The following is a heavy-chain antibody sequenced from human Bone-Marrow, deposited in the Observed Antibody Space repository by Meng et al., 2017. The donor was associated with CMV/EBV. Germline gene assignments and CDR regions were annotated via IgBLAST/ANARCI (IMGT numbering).Heavy chain of an antibody. CDR3: TRGIVDLVTHYYYHGMDV. V-gene: IGHV3-49*04. CDR2: IRGKAYGGTP. CDR1: GFTFGDHA. J-gene: IGHJ6*02. D-gene: IGHD4-11*01. Sequence: GESLKISCKASGFTFGDHAVTWVRQAPGKGLEWVGFIRGKAYGGTPEYAASVRGRFSISRDDSKSVAYLQVNSLKTEDTGVYDCTRGIVDLVTHYYYHGMDVWGQGTTVTVSS.